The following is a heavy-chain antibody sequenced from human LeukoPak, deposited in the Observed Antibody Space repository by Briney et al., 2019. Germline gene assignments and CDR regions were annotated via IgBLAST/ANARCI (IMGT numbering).Heavy chain of an antibody. J-gene: IGHJ4*02. CDR1: GYTFSNYA. D-gene: IGHD1-14*01. CDR2: IRYDGSNN. CDR3: ATTNPRGDFDY. V-gene: IGHV3-30*02. Sequence: PGGSLRLSCAASGYTFSNYAMHWVRQAPGKGLEWVAFIRYDGSNNDHADSVKGQFTISRDNSKNTLYMQMNSLRPEDTAIYFCATTNPRGDFDYWGQGTLVTVSS.